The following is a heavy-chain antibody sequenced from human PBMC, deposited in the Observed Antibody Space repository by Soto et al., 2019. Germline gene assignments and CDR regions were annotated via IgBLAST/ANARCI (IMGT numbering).Heavy chain of an antibody. CDR1: GYTFTSYG. D-gene: IGHD2-21*01. J-gene: IGHJ4*02. CDR2: ISAYNGNT. CDR3: ATRLCGGHCYSNR. V-gene: IGHV1-18*01. Sequence: ASVKVSCKASGYTFTSYGISWVRQAPGQGLEWMGWISAYNGNTNYAQKLQGRVTMTTDTSTSTAYMELRSLRSDDTAVYYCATRLCGGHCYSNRWSQGHLVTVSS.